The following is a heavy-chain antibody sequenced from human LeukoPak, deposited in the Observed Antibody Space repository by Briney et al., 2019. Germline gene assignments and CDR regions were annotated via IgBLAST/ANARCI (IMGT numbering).Heavy chain of an antibody. CDR3: ARGYYDILTGSRPEYFQH. V-gene: IGHV3-64*01. D-gene: IGHD3-9*01. Sequence: GGSLRLSCAASGFTFSSYAMHWVRQAPGKGLEYVSAISSNGGSTYYANSVKGRFTISRDNSKNTLHLQMNSLRAEDTAVYYCARGYYDILTGSRPEYFQHWGQGTLVTVSS. J-gene: IGHJ1*01. CDR2: ISSNGGST. CDR1: GFTFSSYA.